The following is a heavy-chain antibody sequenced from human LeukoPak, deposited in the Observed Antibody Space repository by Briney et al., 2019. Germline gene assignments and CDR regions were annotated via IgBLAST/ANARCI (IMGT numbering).Heavy chain of an antibody. Sequence: GESLRLSCAASGFTFDDYTMHWVRQAPGKGLEWVSLISWDGGSTYYADSVKGRFTISRDNSKNSLYLQMNSLRTEDTAFYYCAKDMSLDYWGQGTLVTVSS. V-gene: IGHV3-43*01. D-gene: IGHD5/OR15-5a*01. CDR1: GFTFDDYT. CDR2: ISWDGGST. J-gene: IGHJ4*02. CDR3: AKDMSLDY.